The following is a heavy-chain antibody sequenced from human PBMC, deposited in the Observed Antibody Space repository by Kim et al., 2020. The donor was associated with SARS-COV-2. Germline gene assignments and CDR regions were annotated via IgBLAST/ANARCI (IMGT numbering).Heavy chain of an antibody. CDR1: GYTFTGYY. CDR3: ARDNPPWWYYDSSGYPSDY. V-gene: IGHV1-2*02. CDR2: INPNSGGT. Sequence: ASVKVSCKASGYTFTGYYMHWVRQAPGQGLEWMGWINPNSGGTNYAQKFQGRVTMTRDTSISTAYMELSRLRSDDTAVYYCARDNPPWWYYDSSGYPSDYWGQGTLVTVSS. J-gene: IGHJ4*02. D-gene: IGHD3-22*01.